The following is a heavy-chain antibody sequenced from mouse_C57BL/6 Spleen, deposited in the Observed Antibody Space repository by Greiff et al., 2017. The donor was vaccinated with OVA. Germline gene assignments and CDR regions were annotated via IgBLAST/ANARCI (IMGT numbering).Heavy chain of an antibody. CDR2: IDPANGNP. D-gene: IGHD2-3*01. Sequence: EVQLQQSVAELVRPGASVKLSCTASGFNIKNTYMPWVKQRPEQGLEWIGRIDPANGNPTSAPKFQGQATITADTSSTTAYLQRSSLTSEDTAIYDGARGGGYYERAGDYWGQGTSVTVSS. CDR3: ARGGGYYERAGDY. V-gene: IGHV14-3*01. CDR1: GFNIKNTY. J-gene: IGHJ4*01.